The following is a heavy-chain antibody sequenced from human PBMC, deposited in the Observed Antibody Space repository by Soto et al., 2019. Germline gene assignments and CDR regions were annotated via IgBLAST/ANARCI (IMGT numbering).Heavy chain of an antibody. J-gene: IGHJ4*02. CDR1: GGTFSSYA. Sequence: QVQLVQSGAEVKKPGSSVKVSCKASGGTFSSYAISWVRQAPGQGLEWMGGIIPIFGTANYAQKFQGRVTITADNATSTAYMELSSLRSEDTAVYYCARGRSPLVVSSGGGFDCWGQGTLVTVSS. CDR2: IIPIFGTA. CDR3: ARGRSPLVVSSGGGFDC. V-gene: IGHV1-69*06. D-gene: IGHD3-22*01.